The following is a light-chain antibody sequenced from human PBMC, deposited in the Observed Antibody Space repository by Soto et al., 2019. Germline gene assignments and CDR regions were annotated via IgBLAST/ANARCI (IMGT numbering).Light chain of an antibody. CDR1: QRVTFN. CDR3: QQLFDSPIT. V-gene: IGKV3-15*01. CDR2: GVS. Sequence: EIVMTQSPATLSVSPGERATLSCRASQRVTFNLAWYQQKPGQAPRLLIYGVSTRATGIPARFSGSGSGTEFTLTISSLQSEDFATYYCQQLFDSPITFGQGTRLEIK. J-gene: IGKJ5*01.